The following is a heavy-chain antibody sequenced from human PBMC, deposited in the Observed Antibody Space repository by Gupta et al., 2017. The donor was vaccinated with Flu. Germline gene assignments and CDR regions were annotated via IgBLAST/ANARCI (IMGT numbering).Heavy chain of an antibody. CDR2: INPDGSET. Sequence: MTWVRQTRGKGLEWVASINPDGSETYYVDSVKGRFTISRGNAHNSLYLHMNSLRAEDTSLFYCARDLNWDSYWGHGTLVTVSS. V-gene: IGHV3-7*01. CDR3: ARDLNWDSY. D-gene: IGHD1-7*01. J-gene: IGHJ4*01.